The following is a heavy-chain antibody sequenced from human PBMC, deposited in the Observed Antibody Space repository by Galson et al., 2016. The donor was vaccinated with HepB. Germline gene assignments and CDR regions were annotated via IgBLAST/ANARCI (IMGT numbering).Heavy chain of an antibody. V-gene: IGHV3-23*03. Sequence: SLRLSCAASGFTFSSFAMNWVRQAPGKGLEWVSVILRGGSTDYADSVKGRVTISRDDSKNTVYLQMNSLRTDDTAVYYCASHYCSRGSCYVGYWGQGTLVRVST. D-gene: IGHD2-15*01. CDR1: GFTFSSFA. CDR3: ASHYCSRGSCYVGY. J-gene: IGHJ4*02. CDR2: ILRGGST.